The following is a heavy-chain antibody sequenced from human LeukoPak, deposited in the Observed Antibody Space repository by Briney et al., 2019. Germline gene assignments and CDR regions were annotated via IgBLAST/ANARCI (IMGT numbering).Heavy chain of an antibody. J-gene: IGHJ5*02. Sequence: SQTLSLTCAISGDSVSSNSAAWNWIRQSPSRGLEWLGRTYYRSKWYNDYAVSVKSRITINPDTSKNQFSLQLNSVTPEDTAVYYCARGPRIAAAGNSGFTPWGQGTLVTVSP. V-gene: IGHV6-1*01. CDR3: ARGPRIAAAGNSGFTP. CDR2: TYYRSKWYN. CDR1: GDSVSSNSAA. D-gene: IGHD6-13*01.